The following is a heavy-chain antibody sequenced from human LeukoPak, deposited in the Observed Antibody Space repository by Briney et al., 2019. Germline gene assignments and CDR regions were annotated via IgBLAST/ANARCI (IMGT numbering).Heavy chain of an antibody. CDR1: GFIFSNYA. Sequence: GGSLRLSCAASGFIFSNYAMSWVRQAPGKGLEWVSAISASGDNTHYLDSVKGRFTISRDNSKNTLYLQMNSLRAEDTAVYYCAKEVHGSSSLDAFDIWGQGTMGTVSS. CDR3: AKEVHGSSSLDAFDI. V-gene: IGHV3-23*01. D-gene: IGHD6-6*01. CDR2: ISASGDNT. J-gene: IGHJ3*02.